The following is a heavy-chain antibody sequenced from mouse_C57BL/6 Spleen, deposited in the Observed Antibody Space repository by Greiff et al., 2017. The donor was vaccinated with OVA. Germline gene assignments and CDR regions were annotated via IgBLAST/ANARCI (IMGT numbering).Heavy chain of an antibody. J-gene: IGHJ2*01. CDR2: IRNKANGYTT. CDR3: ARYTAQATLYYFDY. CDR1: GFTFTDYY. V-gene: IGHV7-3*01. D-gene: IGHD3-2*02. Sequence: EVQVVESGGGLVQPGGSLSLSCAASGFTFTDYYMSWVRQPPGKALEWLGFIRNKANGYTTEYSASVKGRFTISRDNSQSILYLQMNALRAEDSATYYCARYTAQATLYYFDYWGQGTTLTVFS.